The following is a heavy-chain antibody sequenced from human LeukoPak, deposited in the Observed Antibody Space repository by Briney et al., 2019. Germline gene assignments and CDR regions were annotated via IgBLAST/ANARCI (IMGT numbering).Heavy chain of an antibody. CDR3: ATTRVRGVIIPFDY. D-gene: IGHD3-10*01. Sequence: ASVKVSCKVSGYTLTELSMHWVRQAPGKGLEWMGGFDPEDGETIHAQKFQGRVTMTEDTSTDTAYMELSSLRSEDTAVYYCATTRVRGVIIPFDYWGQGTLVTVSS. CDR2: FDPEDGET. J-gene: IGHJ4*02. CDR1: GYTLTELS. V-gene: IGHV1-24*01.